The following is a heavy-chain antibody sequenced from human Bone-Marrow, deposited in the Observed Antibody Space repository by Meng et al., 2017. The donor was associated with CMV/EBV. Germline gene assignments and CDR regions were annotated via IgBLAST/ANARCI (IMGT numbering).Heavy chain of an antibody. D-gene: IGHD2-2*01. CDR1: GDSISSSSYY. CDR3: ARIVVPAAVDY. Sequence: QLQWPESVPGLVKPSETLSLTCTVSGDSISSSSYYWGWIRQPPGKGLEWIGSIYYSGSTYYNPSLKSRVTISVDTSKNQFSLKLSSVTAADTAVYYCARIVVPAAVDYWGQGTLVTVSS. J-gene: IGHJ4*02. V-gene: IGHV4-39*07. CDR2: IYYSGST.